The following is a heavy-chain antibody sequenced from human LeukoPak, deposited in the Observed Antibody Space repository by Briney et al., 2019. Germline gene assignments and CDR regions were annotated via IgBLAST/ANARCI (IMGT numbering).Heavy chain of an antibody. V-gene: IGHV3-21*01. CDR2: ISSSSSYI. CDR1: GSTFSSYS. CDR3: ARATDCSGGSCYPYYFDY. J-gene: IGHJ4*02. Sequence: PGGSLRLSCAASGSTFSSYSMNWVRQAPGKGLEWVSSISSSSSYIYYADSVKGRFTISRDNAKNSLYLQMNSLRAEDTAVYYCARATDCSGGSCYPYYFDYWGQGTLVTVSS. D-gene: IGHD2-15*01.